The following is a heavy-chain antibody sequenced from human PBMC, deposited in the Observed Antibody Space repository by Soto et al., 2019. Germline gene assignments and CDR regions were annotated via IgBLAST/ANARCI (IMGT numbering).Heavy chain of an antibody. V-gene: IGHV4-30-2*01. CDR3: ARVRCESFLFDY. CDR2: IYHSGST. J-gene: IGHJ4*02. D-gene: IGHD3-16*02. Sequence: QLQLQESGSGLVKPSQTLSLTCAVSGGSISSGGYSWSWIRQPPGKGLEWIGYIYHSGSTYYNPSLKSRVTIAVDRSKNQFSLKLSSVTAADTAVYYCARVRCESFLFDYWGQGTLVTVSS. CDR1: GGSISSGGYS.